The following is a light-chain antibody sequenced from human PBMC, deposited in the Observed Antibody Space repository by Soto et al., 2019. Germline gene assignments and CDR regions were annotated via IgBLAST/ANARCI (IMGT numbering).Light chain of an antibody. V-gene: IGLV2-8*01. CDR3: FSYAGSNNYV. CDR1: SSDVGGYNS. CDR2: EVN. J-gene: IGLJ1*01. Sequence: QSVLTQPPSASGSPGQSVTISCTGTSSDVGGYNSVSWYQQHPGKAPKLMIFEVNKRPSGVPDRFSGSESDNTASLTVSGLQAEDEADYYCFSYAGSNNYVFGTGTKVTVL.